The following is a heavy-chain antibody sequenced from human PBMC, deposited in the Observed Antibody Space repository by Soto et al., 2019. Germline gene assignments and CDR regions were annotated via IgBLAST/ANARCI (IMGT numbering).Heavy chain of an antibody. J-gene: IGHJ4*02. Sequence: SETLSLTCSVSSGSISSSNWWSWVRQPPGKGLEWIGEIYHSGSTNYNPSLKSRVTISVDKSKNQFSLKLSSVTAADTAVYYCARVLYCSGGSCYSGFDYWGQGTLVTVSS. CDR3: ARVLYCSGGSCYSGFDY. CDR1: SGSISSSNW. D-gene: IGHD2-15*01. CDR2: IYHSGST. V-gene: IGHV4-4*02.